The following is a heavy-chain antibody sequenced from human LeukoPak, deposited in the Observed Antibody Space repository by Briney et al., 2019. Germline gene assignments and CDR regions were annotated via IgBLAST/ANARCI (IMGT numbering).Heavy chain of an antibody. CDR1: GFTFSSYA. J-gene: IGHJ5*02. CDR2: ISGSGGST. CDR3: AKCPNWGWSWFDP. D-gene: IGHD7-27*01. Sequence: GGSLRLSCAASGFTFSSYAMSWVRQAPGKGLDGVSAISGSGGSTYYADSVKGRFTISRENSKNTLYLQMNSLRAEDTAVYYCAKCPNWGWSWFDPWGQGTLVTVSS. V-gene: IGHV3-23*01.